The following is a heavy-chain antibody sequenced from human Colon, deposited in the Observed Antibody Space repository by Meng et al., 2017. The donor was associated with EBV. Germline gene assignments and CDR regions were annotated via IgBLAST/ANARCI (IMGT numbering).Heavy chain of an antibody. V-gene: IGHV4-39*01. J-gene: IGHJ4*02. D-gene: IGHD3-10*01. CDR2: IYHSGST. Sequence: LQDPGPGPVKPPEPLSLTRTVSGVATSGNGSYWDWVRQPPGKGLGLIGAIYHSGSTSYNPSLQSRVTMFVDTSKNQFSLMLTSVTATDTAVYYCARRRGGSGRDCWGQGTLVTVSS. CDR3: ARRRGGSGRDC. CDR1: GVATSGNGSY.